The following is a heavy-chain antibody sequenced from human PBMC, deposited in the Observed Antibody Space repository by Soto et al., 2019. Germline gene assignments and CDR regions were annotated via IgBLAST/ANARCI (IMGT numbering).Heavy chain of an antibody. CDR3: ARGAYYYDSSGYSEYFQH. CDR1: GYTFTSYG. Sequence: ASVKVSCKASGYTFTSYGISWVRQAPGQGLEWMGRISANNGNTSYAQKFQGRVTMTRDTSTSTFYMELSSLRSEDTAVYYCARGAYYYDSSGYSEYFQHWGQGTLVTVSS. CDR2: ISANNGNT. J-gene: IGHJ1*01. D-gene: IGHD3-22*01. V-gene: IGHV1-18*01.